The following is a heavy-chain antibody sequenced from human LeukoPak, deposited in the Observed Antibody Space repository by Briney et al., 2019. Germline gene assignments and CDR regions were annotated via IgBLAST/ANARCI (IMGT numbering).Heavy chain of an antibody. D-gene: IGHD1-14*01. J-gene: IGHJ4*02. CDR1: GFTVSNIY. Sequence: PGGSLRLSCTASGFTVSNIYMSWVRQAPGKGLEWVSVIYSGGSTYYADSVKGRFTISRDNSKNTLYLQMNSLRAEDTAVYYCARHRTGQAIDYWGQGTLVTVSS. CDR2: IYSGGST. V-gene: IGHV3-53*01. CDR3: ARHRTGQAIDY.